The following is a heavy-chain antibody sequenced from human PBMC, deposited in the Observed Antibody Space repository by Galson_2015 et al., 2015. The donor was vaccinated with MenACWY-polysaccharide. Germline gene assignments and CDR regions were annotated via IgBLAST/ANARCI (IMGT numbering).Heavy chain of an antibody. CDR3: ARNPSRLDIAAASN. CDR2: IRNDEISK. CDR1: GFNFRGNG. Sequence: SLRLSCAASGFNFRGNGMHWVCQAPGKGLEWVALIRNDEISKHYIDAVKGRFSISRDNSKNTLYLQMNTLRPEDAAVYYCARNPSRLDIAAASNWGQGALVTVSS. V-gene: IGHV3-30*02. J-gene: IGHJ4*02. D-gene: IGHD6-13*01.